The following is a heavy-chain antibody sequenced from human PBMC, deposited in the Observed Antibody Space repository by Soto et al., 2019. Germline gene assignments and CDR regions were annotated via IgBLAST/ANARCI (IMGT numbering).Heavy chain of an antibody. J-gene: IGHJ3*02. D-gene: IGHD5-12*01. V-gene: IGHV4-39*01. Sequence: SQTLSHSCSVSGASTNHIIYYWGWIRQPPGKGLEWIGRIYHSGRTFYNPSLKSRVTISADTSTNELSLTVTSMTTTDTSVYYCARVQHGYHYEAFEIWGHGTLVTVS. CDR3: ARVQHGYHYEAFEI. CDR2: IYHSGRT. CDR1: GASTNHIIYY.